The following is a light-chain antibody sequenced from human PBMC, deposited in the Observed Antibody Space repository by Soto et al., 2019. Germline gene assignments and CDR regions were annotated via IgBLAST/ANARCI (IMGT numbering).Light chain of an antibody. CDR1: SSDVGGYHS. V-gene: IGLV2-14*01. CDR3: SSYTTSSTRV. CDR2: EVS. Sequence: QSALTQPASVSGSPGQSITISCTGTSSDVGGYHSVSWYQQHPGIAPKLMIYEVSNRPSGVSNLFSGSKSGNTASLTISGLQAEDEADYYCSSYTTSSTRVFGGGTKLTVL. J-gene: IGLJ2*01.